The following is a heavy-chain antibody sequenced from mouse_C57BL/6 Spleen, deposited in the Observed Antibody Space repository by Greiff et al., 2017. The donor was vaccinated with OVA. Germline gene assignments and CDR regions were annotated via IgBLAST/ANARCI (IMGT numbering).Heavy chain of an antibody. J-gene: IGHJ4*01. CDR3: SRGESWVDAMGD. CDR1: GYTFTDYY. D-gene: IGHD1-1*02. Sequence: QVQLQQSGAELVRPGASVKLSCKASGYTFTDYYINWVKQRPGQGLEWIARIYPGSGNTYYNEKFKGKATLTAEKSSSTAYMQLSSLTSEDSAVYFCSRGESWVDAMGDWGQGTSVTVSS. CDR2: IYPGSGNT. V-gene: IGHV1-76*01.